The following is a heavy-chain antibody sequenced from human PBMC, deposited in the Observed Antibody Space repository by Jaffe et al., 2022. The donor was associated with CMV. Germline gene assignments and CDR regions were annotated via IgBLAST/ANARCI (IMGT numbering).Heavy chain of an antibody. CDR1: GGSFSGYY. Sequence: QVQLQQWGAGLLKPSETLSLTCAVYGGSFSGYYWSWIRQPPGKGLEWIGEINHSGSTNYNPSLKSRVTISVDTSKNQFSLKLSSVTAADTAVYYCARVRGLGYCSSTSCPAYYYYYMDVWGKGTTVTVSS. D-gene: IGHD2-2*01. J-gene: IGHJ6*03. V-gene: IGHV4-34*01. CDR2: INHSGST. CDR3: ARVRGLGYCSSTSCPAYYYYYMDV.